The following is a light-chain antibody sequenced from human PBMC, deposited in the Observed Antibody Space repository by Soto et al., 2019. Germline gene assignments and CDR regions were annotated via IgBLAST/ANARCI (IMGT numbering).Light chain of an antibody. Sequence: DIQMTQSPSSLSASVGDRVTITCRASQGISNNLAWYQQKPVKVPKLLIYGASTLQSEVPYRFSGSGSGTDSTLTISSLQLADVANDDYQEYDYAPLTVGQGNNVEFK. CDR1: QGISNN. J-gene: IGKJ1*01. CDR2: GAS. CDR3: QEYDYAPLT. V-gene: IGKV1-27*01.